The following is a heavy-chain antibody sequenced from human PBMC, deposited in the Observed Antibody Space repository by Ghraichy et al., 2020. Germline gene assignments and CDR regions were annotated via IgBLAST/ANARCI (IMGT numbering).Heavy chain of an antibody. CDR1: GDSIGSRAYS. D-gene: IGHD4-23*01. CDR2: ISHGGDT. Sequence: LTCAVSGDSIGSRAYSWNWIRQPPGKGLEWIGSISHGGDTSYNPSLKSRVTVSVDRSANQFSLRLSSVSAADTAVYYCARGHGGTFDHWGQGTLVTVSS. V-gene: IGHV4-30-2*01. CDR3: ARGHGGTFDH. J-gene: IGHJ4*02.